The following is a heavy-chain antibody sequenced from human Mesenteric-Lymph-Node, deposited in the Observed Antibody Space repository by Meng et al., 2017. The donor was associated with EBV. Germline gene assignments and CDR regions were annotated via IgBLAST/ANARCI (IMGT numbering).Heavy chain of an antibody. V-gene: IGHV1-46*01. Sequence: VQLVQTGARMKKPGASVKGYGKACGSTFSNYWMHWVRHAPGQGLEWMGIINPSGGDATYAQKLRDRLTMTSDTSTSTVYVELSSLRSEDTAVYYCARDPGNRWGLDPWGQGTLVTVSS. CDR2: INPSGGDA. D-gene: IGHD3-16*01. CDR3: ARDPGNRWGLDP. CDR1: GSTFSNYW. J-gene: IGHJ5*02.